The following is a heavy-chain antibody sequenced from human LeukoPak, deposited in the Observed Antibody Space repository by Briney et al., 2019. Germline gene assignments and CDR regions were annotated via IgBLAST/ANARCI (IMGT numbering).Heavy chain of an antibody. CDR1: GYTFTSYG. CDR3: VTKGSSSGYYGIDV. Sequence: ASVKVSCKTSGYTFTSYGITWVRQAPGQGLEWMAYISPNNGKTNYARNLQGRVTMTTDASTSTAYLELRSLISDDTAVYYCVTKGSSSGYYGIDVWGQGTSVTVSS. J-gene: IGHJ6*02. D-gene: IGHD6-6*01. CDR2: ISPNNGKT. V-gene: IGHV1-18*01.